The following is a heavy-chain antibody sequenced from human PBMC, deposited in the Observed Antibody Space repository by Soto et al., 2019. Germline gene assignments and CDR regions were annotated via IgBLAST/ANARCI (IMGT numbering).Heavy chain of an antibody. CDR2: IIPIFGTA. CDR3: ACLDGPSYYDSSGYYTDY. V-gene: IGHV1-69*13. J-gene: IGHJ4*02. CDR1: GGTFSSYA. Sequence: SVKVSCKASGGTFSSYAISWVRQAPGQGLEWMGGIIPIFGTANYAQKFQGRVTITADESTSTAYMELSSLRSEDTAVFYFACLDGPSYYDSSGYYTDYWGQGTLVTVSS. D-gene: IGHD3-22*01.